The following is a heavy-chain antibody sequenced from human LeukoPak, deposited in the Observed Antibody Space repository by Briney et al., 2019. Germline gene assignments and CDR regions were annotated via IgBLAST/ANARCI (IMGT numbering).Heavy chain of an antibody. D-gene: IGHD6-13*01. V-gene: IGHV3-7*01. CDR1: GFTFSSYW. CDR2: IKQDGSEK. CDR3: ARDRYISRSWGYDFDY. Sequence: GGSLRLSCAASGFTFSSYWMSWVLQAPGKGLEWVANIKQDGSEKYYVDSVKGRFTISRDNAKNSLYLQMNSLRAEDTAVYYCARDRYISRSWGYDFDYWGQGTLVTVSS. J-gene: IGHJ4*02.